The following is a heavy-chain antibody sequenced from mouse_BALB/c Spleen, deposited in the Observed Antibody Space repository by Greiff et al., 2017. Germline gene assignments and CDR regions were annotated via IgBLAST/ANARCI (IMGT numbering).Heavy chain of an antibody. J-gene: IGHJ4*01. CDR1: GFSLTSYG. CDR2: IWAGGST. V-gene: IGHV2-9*02. D-gene: IGHD2-3*01. CDR3: AADGYYERAAMDY. Sequence: VKLQESGPGLVAPSQSLSITCTVSGFSLTSYGVHWVRQPPGKGLEWLGVIWAGGSTNYNSALMSRLSISKDNSKSQVFLKMNSLQTDDTAMYYCAADGYYERAAMDYWGQGTSVTVSS.